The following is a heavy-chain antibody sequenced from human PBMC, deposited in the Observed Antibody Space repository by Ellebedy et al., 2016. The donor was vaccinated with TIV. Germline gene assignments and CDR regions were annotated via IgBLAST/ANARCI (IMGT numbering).Heavy chain of an antibody. Sequence: SVKVSXKASGGTFSSYAISWVRQAPGQGLEWMGRIIPILGIANYAQKFQGRVTMTEDTSTDTAYMELSSLRSEDTAVYYCATDSRGRSGYDYYYYGMDVWGQGTTVTVSS. CDR2: IIPILGIA. CDR1: GGTFSSYA. CDR3: ATDSRGRSGYDYYYYGMDV. V-gene: IGHV1-69*04. D-gene: IGHD5-12*01. J-gene: IGHJ6*02.